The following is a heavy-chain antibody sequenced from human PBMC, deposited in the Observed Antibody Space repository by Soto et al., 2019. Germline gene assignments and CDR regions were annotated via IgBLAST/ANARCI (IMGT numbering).Heavy chain of an antibody. Sequence: GGSLRLSCAASGFRFGSYALRWVRQAPGKGLERVSTISSSDGKTFYADSVKGRFSISRDTSQNTLYLQMNSLRADDTAIYYCARWSYLDYWGQGTRVTVSS. CDR3: ARWSYLDY. CDR2: ISSSDGKT. D-gene: IGHD3-3*01. J-gene: IGHJ4*02. CDR1: GFRFGSYA. V-gene: IGHV3-23*01.